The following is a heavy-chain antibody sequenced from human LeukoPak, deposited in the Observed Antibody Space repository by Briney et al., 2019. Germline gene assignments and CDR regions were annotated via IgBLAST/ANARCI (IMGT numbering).Heavy chain of an antibody. Sequence: GGSLRLSCAASGFTFSSYGMSWVRQAPGKGLEWVTFIRSDGSDEYYVDSVKGRFTISRDDSKNTLYLQMNSLRAEDTAVYYCAKDKGVFYFDYWGQGTLVTVSS. CDR3: AKDKGVFYFDY. CDR2: IRSDGSDE. J-gene: IGHJ4*02. D-gene: IGHD3-10*01. CDR1: GFTFSSYG. V-gene: IGHV3-30*02.